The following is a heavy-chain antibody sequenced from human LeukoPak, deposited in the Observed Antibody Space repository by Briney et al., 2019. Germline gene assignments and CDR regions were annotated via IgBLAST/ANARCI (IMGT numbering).Heavy chain of an antibody. Sequence: SETLSLTCPVSGGSLSTYCWSWIRQPPGKGLEWIWNIYYSGSTNYNSSLNSRVTISIDTSKNQFSLRLSSVTAADTAIYYCARGLSSTWYGHAYDIWGQGAMGTVSS. CDR3: ARGLSSTWYGHAYDI. J-gene: IGHJ3*02. CDR2: IYYSGST. V-gene: IGHV4-59*01. CDR1: GGSLSTYC. D-gene: IGHD6-13*01.